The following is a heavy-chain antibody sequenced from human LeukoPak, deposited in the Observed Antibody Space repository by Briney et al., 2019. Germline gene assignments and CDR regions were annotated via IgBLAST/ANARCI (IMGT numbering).Heavy chain of an antibody. Sequence: GASVKVSCKASGYTFTSYGISWVRQAPGQGLEWMGWISAYNGNTNYAQKLQGRVTMTTDTSTSTAYMELRSLRSDDTAVYYCARDRGAHDFWSGLPGSLEFDPWGQGTLVTVSS. V-gene: IGHV1-18*01. CDR2: ISAYNGNT. J-gene: IGHJ5*02. CDR1: GYTFTSYG. CDR3: ARDRGAHDFWSGLPGSLEFDP. D-gene: IGHD3-3*01.